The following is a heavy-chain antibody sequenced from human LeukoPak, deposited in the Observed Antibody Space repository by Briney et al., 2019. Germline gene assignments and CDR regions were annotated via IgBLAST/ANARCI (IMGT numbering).Heavy chain of an antibody. CDR1: GGSISSYY. Sequence: PSETLSLTCTVSGGSISSYYWSWIRQPAGKGLEWIGRIYTSGSTNYNPSLKSRVTMSLDTSKNRFSLKLSSVTAADTAVYYCARDLAYYDSSGYLRYFDHWGQGTLVTVSS. V-gene: IGHV4-4*07. J-gene: IGHJ4*02. CDR2: IYTSGST. CDR3: ARDLAYYDSSGYLRYFDH. D-gene: IGHD3-22*01.